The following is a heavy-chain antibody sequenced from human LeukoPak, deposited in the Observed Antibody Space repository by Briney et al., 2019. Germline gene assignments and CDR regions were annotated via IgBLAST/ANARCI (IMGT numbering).Heavy chain of an antibody. CDR2: ITGNSGST. CDR3: AKGNWGNAFDI. D-gene: IGHD7-27*01. V-gene: IGHV3-9*01. J-gene: IGHJ3*02. Sequence: GGSLRLSCAASGFTFDDYTIHWVRQPPGKGLEWVSGITGNSGSTDYADSVRGRFTISRDNAKNSLYLQVNTLREDDTALYYCAKGNWGNAFDIWGQGTMVTVSS. CDR1: GFTFDDYT.